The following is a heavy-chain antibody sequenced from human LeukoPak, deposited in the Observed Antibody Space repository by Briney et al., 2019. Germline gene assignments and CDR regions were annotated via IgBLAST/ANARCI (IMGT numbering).Heavy chain of an antibody. D-gene: IGHD1-1*01. J-gene: IGHJ4*02. Sequence: GGALRLSCAASGFTISNYYMSWVRQAPGKGLEWVSVIYTGGNTYYTDAVEGRFTISRHNSKNTLYLQMNNLRAEDTAVYYCARGGPATTIDYWGRGTLATVSS. CDR3: ARGGPATTIDY. CDR2: IYTGGNT. CDR1: GFTISNYY. V-gene: IGHV3-53*04.